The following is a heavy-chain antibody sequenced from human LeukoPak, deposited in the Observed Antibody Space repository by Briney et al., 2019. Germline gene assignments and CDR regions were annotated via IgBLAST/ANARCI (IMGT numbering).Heavy chain of an antibody. J-gene: IGHJ4*02. V-gene: IGHV3-48*04. CDR2: ISSSGSTI. CDR3: ARDKDYYGSGSYYLH. D-gene: IGHD3-10*01. CDR1: GFTFSSYS. Sequence: GGSLRLSCAASGFTFSSYSMNWVRQAPGKGLEWVSYISSSGSTIYYADSVKGRFTISRDNAKNSLYLQMNSLRAEDTAVYYCARDKDYYGSGSYYLHWGQGTLVTVSS.